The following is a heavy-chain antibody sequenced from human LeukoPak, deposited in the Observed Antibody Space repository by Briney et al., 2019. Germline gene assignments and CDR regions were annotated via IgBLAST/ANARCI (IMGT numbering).Heavy chain of an antibody. V-gene: IGHV3-23*01. CDR2: ISGSGGST. CDR1: GFTFSSYA. CDR3: AKCGYKIGIAAADDY. J-gene: IGHJ4*02. D-gene: IGHD6-13*01. Sequence: GGSLRLSCAASGFTFSSYAMSWVRPAPGKGLEWVSAISGSGGSTYYADSVKGRFTISRDNSKNTLYLQMNSLRAEDTAVYYCAKCGYKIGIAAADDYWGQGTLVTVSS.